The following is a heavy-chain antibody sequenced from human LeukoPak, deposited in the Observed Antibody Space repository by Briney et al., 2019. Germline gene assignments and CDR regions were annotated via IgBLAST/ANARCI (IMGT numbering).Heavy chain of an antibody. Sequence: PGGSLRLSCAASGFTVSSNYMSWVRQAPGKGLEWVSVIYSGGSTYYADSVKGRFTISRHNSKNTLYLQMNSLRSDDTAVYYCARDGGMKPGEFSLFDIWGQGTMVTVSS. V-gene: IGHV3-53*04. J-gene: IGHJ3*02. CDR2: IYSGGST. D-gene: IGHD3-16*01. CDR3: ARDGGMKPGEFSLFDI. CDR1: GFTVSSNY.